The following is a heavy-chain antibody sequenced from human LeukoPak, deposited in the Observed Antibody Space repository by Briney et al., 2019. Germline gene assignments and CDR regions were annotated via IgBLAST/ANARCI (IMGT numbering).Heavy chain of an antibody. CDR1: GYIFTTYG. Sequence: ASVKVSCTASGYIFTTYGISWVRQVPGQGLEWMGWFSPKNGNTNYGQKFQGRVTMTAETSTSTAYMELRSLRSDDTAVYYCARDGEEMVRLSAYYYFGMDVWGQGTTVTVSS. V-gene: IGHV1-18*01. D-gene: IGHD5-24*01. J-gene: IGHJ6*02. CDR2: FSPKNGNT. CDR3: ARDGEEMVRLSAYYYFGMDV.